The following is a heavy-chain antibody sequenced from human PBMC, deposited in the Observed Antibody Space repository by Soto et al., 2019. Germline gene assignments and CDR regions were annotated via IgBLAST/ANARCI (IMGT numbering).Heavy chain of an antibody. CDR3: ARDLKEYCSDGKCNWFDP. Sequence: PSETLSLTCTVSGASITTDYWSWIRQPPGKGLEWIGYISYSGSTDYNPSLKSRVTISFDASKNQISLQVRSATAADAAVYYCARDLKEYCSDGKCNWFDPWGQGTLVTVSS. D-gene: IGHD2-15*01. CDR2: ISYSGST. CDR1: GASITTDY. J-gene: IGHJ5*02. V-gene: IGHV4-59*01.